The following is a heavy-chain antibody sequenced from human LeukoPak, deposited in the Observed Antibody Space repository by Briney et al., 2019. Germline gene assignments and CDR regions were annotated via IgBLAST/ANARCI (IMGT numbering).Heavy chain of an antibody. Sequence: GGSLRLSCAASGFTFSSYGMTWVRQAPGKGLEWVSTISGSDGSIYYADSVKGRFTISRDNSKNTLYLQMNSLRAEDTAVYYCAKDGGGSSPPFDNWGQGTLVTVSS. CDR3: AKDGGGSSPPFDN. CDR1: GFTFSSYG. D-gene: IGHD6-6*01. J-gene: IGHJ4*02. V-gene: IGHV3-23*01. CDR2: ISGSDGSI.